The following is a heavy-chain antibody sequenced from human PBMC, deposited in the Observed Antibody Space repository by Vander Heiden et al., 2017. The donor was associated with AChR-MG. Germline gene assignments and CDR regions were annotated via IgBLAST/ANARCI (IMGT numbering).Heavy chain of an antibody. D-gene: IGHD3-22*01. CDR3: AKGAGGYDYYYMDV. Sequence: EVQLLESGGGLVQPGGSLRLSCAASGFTFSSYAMSWVRQAPGKGLEWVSAISGSGGSTYYADSVKGRFTISRDNSKNTLYLQMKSMRAEDTAVYYCAKGAGGYDYYYMDVWGNGTTVTVSS. CDR2: ISGSGGST. J-gene: IGHJ6*03. CDR1: GFTFSSYA. V-gene: IGHV3-23*01.